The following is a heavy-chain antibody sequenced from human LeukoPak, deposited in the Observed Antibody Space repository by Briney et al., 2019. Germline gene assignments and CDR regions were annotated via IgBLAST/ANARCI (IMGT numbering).Heavy chain of an antibody. D-gene: IGHD2-21*02. V-gene: IGHV3-23*01. CDR1: GFTFTSYA. J-gene: IGHJ2*01. CDR2: ISGSGGAT. CDR3: AKAREVTTGVRRYFDL. Sequence: GGSLRLSCAASGFTFTSYAMSWVRQAPGKGLEWVSAISGSGGATYYADSVKGRFTFSRDNSKNTLYLQMNSLRAEDTAIYYCAKAREVTTGVRRYFDLWGRGTLVTVSS.